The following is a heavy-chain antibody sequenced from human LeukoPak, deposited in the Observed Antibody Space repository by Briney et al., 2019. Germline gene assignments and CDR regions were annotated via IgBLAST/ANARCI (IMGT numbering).Heavy chain of an antibody. J-gene: IGHJ5*02. CDR1: GGSISSYY. CDR2: INHSGST. D-gene: IGHD3-3*01. Sequence: SETLSLTCTVSGGSISSYYWSWIRQPPGKGLEWIGEINHSGSTNYNPSLKSRVTISVDTSKNQFSLKLSSVTAADTAVYYCARGGVFGVVPNWFDPWGQGTLVTVSS. V-gene: IGHV4-34*01. CDR3: ARGGVFGVVPNWFDP.